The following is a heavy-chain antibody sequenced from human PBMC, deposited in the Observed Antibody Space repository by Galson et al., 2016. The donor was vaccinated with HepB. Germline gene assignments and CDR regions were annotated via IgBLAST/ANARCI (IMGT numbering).Heavy chain of an antibody. CDR1: GYTFTSYG. D-gene: IGHD6-19*01. J-gene: IGHJ5*02. CDR3: ARGNSGWMNRIDP. V-gene: IGHV1-18*01. CDR2: ISAYNGNT. Sequence: SVKVSCKASGYTFTSYGISWVRQTPGQGLEWMGWISAYNGNTNYAQKLPGRVTMTTDTSTSTAYMELRSLRSDDTAVYYCARGNSGWMNRIDPWGQGTLVTVSS.